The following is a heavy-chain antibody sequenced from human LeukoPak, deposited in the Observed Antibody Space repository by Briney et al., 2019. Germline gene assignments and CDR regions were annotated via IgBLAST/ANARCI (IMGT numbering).Heavy chain of an antibody. CDR2: IYTSGST. V-gene: IGHV4-61*02. CDR3: ARLAVYYYDSSGYYGYFDY. CDR1: GGSISGGGYY. Sequence: SQTLSLTCAVSGGSISGGGYYWSWIRQPAGKGLEWIGRIYTSGSTNYNPSLKSRVTMSVDTSKNQFSLKLSSVTAADTAVYYCARLAVYYYDSSGYYGYFDYWGQGTLVTVSS. D-gene: IGHD3-22*01. J-gene: IGHJ4*02.